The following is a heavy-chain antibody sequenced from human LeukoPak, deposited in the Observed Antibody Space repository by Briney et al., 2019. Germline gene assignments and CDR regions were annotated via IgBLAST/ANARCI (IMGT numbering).Heavy chain of an antibody. J-gene: IGHJ5*02. Sequence: GGSLRLSCAASGFTFSSYGMHWVRQAPGKGLEWVAVISYDGSNKYYADSVKGRFTISRDNSKNTLYLQMNSLRAEDTAVYYCAKVGVPAAITDWFDPWGQGTLVTVSS. CDR2: ISYDGSNK. V-gene: IGHV3-30*18. CDR1: GFTFSSYG. D-gene: IGHD2-2*01. CDR3: AKVGVPAAITDWFDP.